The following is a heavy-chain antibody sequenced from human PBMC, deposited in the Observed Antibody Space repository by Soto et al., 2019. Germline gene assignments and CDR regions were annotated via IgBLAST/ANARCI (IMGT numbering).Heavy chain of an antibody. D-gene: IGHD2-2*01. CDR1: GYTFTSHD. CDR2: MNPNSGHT. CDR3: ASDMSTT. Sequence: QVQLVQSGAEVKKPGASVKVSCKASGYTFTSHDINWMRQTTGQGLEWMGWMNPNSGHTNYAQKFQGRVTMTRDTFISTAYMELTNLRSEDPAIYYCASDMSTTWGQGTLVTVSS. J-gene: IGHJ5*02. V-gene: IGHV1-8*01.